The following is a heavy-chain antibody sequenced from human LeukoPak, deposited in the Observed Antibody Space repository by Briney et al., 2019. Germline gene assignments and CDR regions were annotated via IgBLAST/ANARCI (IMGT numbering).Heavy chain of an antibody. Sequence: SETLSLTCTVSGGPISSGDYYWSWIRQPPGKGLEWIGYIYYSGSTYYNPSLKSRVTISVDTSKNQFSLKLSSVTAADTAVYYCARGKTPSDFVTWGQGTLVTVSS. D-gene: IGHD2-21*01. CDR2: IYYSGST. V-gene: IGHV4-30-4*01. CDR1: GGPISSGDYY. CDR3: ARGKTPSDFVT. J-gene: IGHJ5*02.